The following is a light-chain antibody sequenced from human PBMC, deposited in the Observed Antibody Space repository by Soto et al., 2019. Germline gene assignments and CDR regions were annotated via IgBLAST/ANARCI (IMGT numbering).Light chain of an antibody. J-gene: IGKJ2*01. CDR1: QSISKY. V-gene: IGKV1-39*01. Sequence: DIQMTQSPSSLSASVGARVPITSRASQSISKYLNWYQHKPRKAPNLLIHTPSTLHSGVPSRFSSNGSGTYVTLTISCLQPEDFATYYCQQYYTAPTFGQGTKLEIK. CDR2: TPS. CDR3: QQYYTAPT.